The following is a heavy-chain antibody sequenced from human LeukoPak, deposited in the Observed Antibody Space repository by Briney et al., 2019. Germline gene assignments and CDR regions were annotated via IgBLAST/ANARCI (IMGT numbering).Heavy chain of an antibody. CDR2: ISAYNGNT. J-gene: IGHJ4*02. CDR1: GYTLTSYG. V-gene: IGHV1-18*01. Sequence: ASVKVSCKASGYTLTSYGISWVRQAPGQGLEWMGWISAYNGNTNYAQKLQGRVTMTTDTSTNTAYMELRSLRSDDTAVYYCTRDPARGGGNFDFWGRGTLVTVSS. D-gene: IGHD2-15*01. CDR3: TRDPARGGGNFDF.